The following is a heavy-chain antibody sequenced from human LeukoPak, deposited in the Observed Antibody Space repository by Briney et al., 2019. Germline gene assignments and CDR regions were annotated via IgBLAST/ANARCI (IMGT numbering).Heavy chain of an antibody. CDR2: ISSSSSYI. CDR1: GFSFSTYT. CDR3: ANEKWLGGYYFDY. Sequence: GGSLRLSCAASGFSFSTYTMNWVRQAPGKGLEWVSSISSSSSYIYYADSVEGRFTISRDNAKNSLYLQMNSLRAEDTAVYYCANEKWLGGYYFDYWGQGTLVTVSS. J-gene: IGHJ4*02. V-gene: IGHV3-21*01. D-gene: IGHD6-19*01.